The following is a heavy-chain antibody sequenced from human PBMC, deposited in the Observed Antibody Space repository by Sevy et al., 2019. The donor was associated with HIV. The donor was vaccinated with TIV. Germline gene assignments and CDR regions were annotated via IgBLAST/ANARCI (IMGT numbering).Heavy chain of an antibody. CDR2: ISSSGSTI. J-gene: IGHJ6*02. CDR3: ATSGGVTDYGMDV. CDR1: GISISSHW. Sequence: GGSLRLSCVGSGISISSHWMNWVRQAPGKGLEWVSYISSSGSTISYADSVKGRFTISRDNAKNSLYLQMNSLRAEDTAVYYCATSGGVTDYGMDVWGQGTTVTVSS. V-gene: IGHV3-48*03. D-gene: IGHD3-16*01.